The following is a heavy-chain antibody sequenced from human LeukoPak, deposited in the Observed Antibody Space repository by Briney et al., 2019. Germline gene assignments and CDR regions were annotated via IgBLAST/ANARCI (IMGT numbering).Heavy chain of an antibody. CDR2: IYYSGST. Sequence: PSQTLSLTCTVSGGSISSGDYYWNWIRQPPGKGLEWIGYIYYSGSTYYNPSLKSRVTISVDTSKNQFSLKLSSVTAADTAVYYCARYSGSYRSDFDYWGQGTLVTVSS. V-gene: IGHV4-30-4*08. CDR1: GGSISSGDYY. CDR3: ARYSGSYRSDFDY. D-gene: IGHD1-26*01. J-gene: IGHJ4*02.